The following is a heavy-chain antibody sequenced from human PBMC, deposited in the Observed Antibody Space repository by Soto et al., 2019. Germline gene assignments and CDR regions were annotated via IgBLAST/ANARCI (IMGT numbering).Heavy chain of an antibody. Sequence: SETLSLTCTVSGDSVSRYYWNWIRQPPGKGLEWIGYIYNSGSTNYNPSLKSRVTISVDTSKNQFSLTLTSVTAADTAVYYCARAPTYSYGSGTPYYFYAMDVRGNGTTVTVS. V-gene: IGHV4-59*02. CDR3: ARAPTYSYGSGTPYYFYAMDV. D-gene: IGHD3-10*01. CDR1: GDSVSRYY. J-gene: IGHJ6*04. CDR2: IYNSGST.